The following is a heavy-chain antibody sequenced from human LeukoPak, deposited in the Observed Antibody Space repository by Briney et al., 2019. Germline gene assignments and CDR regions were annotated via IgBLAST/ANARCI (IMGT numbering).Heavy chain of an antibody. J-gene: IGHJ3*02. V-gene: IGHV3-23*01. CDR2: ISGSGGST. CDR3: AKKAFWSGYYAPYAFDI. CDR1: GFTFSSYA. D-gene: IGHD3-3*01. Sequence: GGSLRLSCAASGFTFSSYAMSWVRQAPGKGLEWVSAISGSGGSTYYADSVKGRFTISRDNSENTLYLQMNSLRAEDTAVYYCAKKAFWSGYYAPYAFDIWGQGTMVTVPS.